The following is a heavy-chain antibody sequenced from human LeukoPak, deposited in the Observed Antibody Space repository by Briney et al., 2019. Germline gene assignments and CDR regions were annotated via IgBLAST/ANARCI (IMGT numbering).Heavy chain of an antibody. J-gene: IGHJ4*02. CDR1: GYTFTSYY. CDR3: AVYSSGPRSIDY. V-gene: IGHV1-46*01. CDR2: INPSGGST. Sequence: ASVKVSCKASGYTFTSYYMRWVRQAPGQGLEWMGIINPSGGSTNYAQKLQGRVTMTTDTSTSTAYMELRSLRSDDTAVYYCAVYSSGPRSIDYWGQGNLVTVSS. D-gene: IGHD6-19*01.